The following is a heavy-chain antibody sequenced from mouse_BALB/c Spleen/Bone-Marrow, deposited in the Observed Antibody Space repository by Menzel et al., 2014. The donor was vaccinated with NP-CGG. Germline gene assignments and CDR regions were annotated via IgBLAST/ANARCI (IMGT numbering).Heavy chain of an antibody. CDR3: ARSGFDY. CDR2: IHPNSGNT. CDR1: GYTFTSSW. J-gene: IGHJ2*01. V-gene: IGHV1S130*01. Sequence: VQLQQSGSVLVRPGAPVKLSCKASGYTFTSSWMHWAKQRPGQGLEWIGEIHPNSGNTNYNEKFKGKAKLTVDTSSSTAYVDLSSLTSEDSAVYYCARSGFDYWGQGTTLTVSS. D-gene: IGHD4-1*01.